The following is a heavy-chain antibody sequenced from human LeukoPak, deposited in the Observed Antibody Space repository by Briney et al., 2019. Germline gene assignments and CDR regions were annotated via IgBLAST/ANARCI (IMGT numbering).Heavy chain of an antibody. CDR1: GYTFTGYY. CDR3: ARAGVWDYSDSSGYHNTAFDI. D-gene: IGHD3-22*01. CDR2: INPNSGGT. J-gene: IGHJ3*02. Sequence: ASVKVSCKASGYTFTGYYMHWVRQAPAQGLEWMGWINPNSGGTNYAQKFQGRVTMTRDTSMSTAYMDLSRLRSDDTAVYYCARAGVWDYSDSSGYHNTAFDIWGQGTMVTVSS. V-gene: IGHV1-2*02.